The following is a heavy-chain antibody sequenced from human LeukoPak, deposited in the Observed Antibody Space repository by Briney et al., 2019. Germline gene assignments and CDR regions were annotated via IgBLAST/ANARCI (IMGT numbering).Heavy chain of an antibody. CDR2: IWYDGSNK. D-gene: IGHD3-3*01. J-gene: IGHJ3*02. CDR3: ARSNYVLRFLEWYAFDI. V-gene: IGHV3-33*01. CDR1: GFTFSSYG. Sequence: GGSLRLSCAASGFTFSSYGMHWVRQAPGKGLEWVAVIWYDGSNKYYADSVKGRFTISRDNAKNSLYLQMNSLRAEDTAVYYCARSNYVLRFLEWYAFDIWGQGTMVTVSS.